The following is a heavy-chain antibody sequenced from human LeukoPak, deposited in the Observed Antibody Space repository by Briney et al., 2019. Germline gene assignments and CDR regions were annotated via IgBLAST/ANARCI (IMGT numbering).Heavy chain of an antibody. J-gene: IGHJ5*02. V-gene: IGHV5-51*01. CDR3: ARLIVGSSSTGWFDP. CDR2: IYPGDSDT. CDR1: GYPFTSYW. Sequence: GESLKISCQSSGYPFTSYWIVWVRQMPGKGLQGMGIIYPGDSDTTYSPSFQGQVTISADKSISTAYLQWSSLKASDTAIYYCARLIVGSSSTGWFDPWGQGTLVTFSS. D-gene: IGHD6-6*01.